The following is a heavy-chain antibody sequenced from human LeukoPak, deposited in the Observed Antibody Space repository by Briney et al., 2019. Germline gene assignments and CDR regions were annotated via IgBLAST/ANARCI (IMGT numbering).Heavy chain of an antibody. CDR2: ISWNSGSI. D-gene: IGHD4-17*01. V-gene: IGHV3-9*01. CDR3: AKDIGQRTTVTNVGFDP. CDR1: GFTFDDYA. Sequence: GGSLRLSCAASGFTFDDYAMHWVRQAPGKGLEWVSGISWNSGSIGYADSVKGRFTISRDNAKNSLYLQMNSLRAEDTALYYCAKDIGQRTTVTNVGFDPWGQGTLVTVSS. J-gene: IGHJ5*02.